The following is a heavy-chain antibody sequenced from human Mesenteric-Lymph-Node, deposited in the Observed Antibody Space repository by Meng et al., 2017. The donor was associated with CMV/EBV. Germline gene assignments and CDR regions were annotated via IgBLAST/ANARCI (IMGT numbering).Heavy chain of an antibody. CDR3: TTDGSRWYQRRGVFDY. CDR1: DFTISSYF. V-gene: IGHV3-53*05. CDR2: IYSGGST. D-gene: IGHD6-13*01. J-gene: IGHJ4*02. Sequence: GGSLRLSCAASDFTISSYFMSWVRQAPATGLEWVSVIYSGGSTYYADSVKGRFTISRDNSKNTLYLQMNSLRAEDTAVYYCTTDGSRWYQRRGVFDYWGQGTLVTVSS.